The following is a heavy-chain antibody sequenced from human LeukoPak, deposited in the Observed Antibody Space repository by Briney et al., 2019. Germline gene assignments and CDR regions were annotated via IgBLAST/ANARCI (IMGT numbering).Heavy chain of an antibody. Sequence: ASVKVSCKASGYTFTGYYMHWVRQAPGQGLEWMGWINPNSGGTNYAQKFQGRVTMTRDTSISTAYMELSRPRSDDTAVYYCARTMTTVNPLDYWGQGTLVTVSS. CDR1: GYTFTGYY. D-gene: IGHD4-17*01. CDR3: ARTMTTVNPLDY. J-gene: IGHJ4*02. V-gene: IGHV1-2*02. CDR2: INPNSGGT.